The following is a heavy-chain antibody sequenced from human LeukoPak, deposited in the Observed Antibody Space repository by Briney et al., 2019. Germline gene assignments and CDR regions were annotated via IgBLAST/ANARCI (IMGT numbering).Heavy chain of an antibody. CDR3: VRGRSGYGDYDY. J-gene: IGHJ4*02. D-gene: IGHD4-17*01. CDR2: ISHSGNT. V-gene: IGHV4-34*01. CDR1: GGSFSGYY. Sequence: PSETLSLTCSVYGGSFSGYYWRWIRQPPGKGLEWIGEISHSGNTNYNPSLKSRVTISVDTSKSQFSLKLTSVTAADTGVYYCVRGRSGYGDYDYWGQGALVTVSS.